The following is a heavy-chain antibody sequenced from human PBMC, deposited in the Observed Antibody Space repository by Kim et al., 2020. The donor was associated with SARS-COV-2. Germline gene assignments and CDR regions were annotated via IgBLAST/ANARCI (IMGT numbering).Heavy chain of an antibody. CDR2: IYHSGST. V-gene: IGHV4-4*02. D-gene: IGHD3-10*01. J-gene: IGHJ4*02. Sequence: SETLSLTCAVSGGSISSSNWWSWVRQPPRKGLEWIGEIYHSGSTNYNPSLKSRVTISVDKSKNQFSLKLSSVTAADTAVYYCARNPFLGWVRGVMGFDYWGQGTLVTVSS. CDR1: GGSISSSNW. CDR3: ARNPFLGWVRGVMGFDY.